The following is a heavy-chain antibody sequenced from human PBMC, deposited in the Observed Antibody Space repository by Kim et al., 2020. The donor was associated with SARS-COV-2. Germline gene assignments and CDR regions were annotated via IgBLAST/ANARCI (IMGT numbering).Heavy chain of an antibody. CDR3: AKEVIAAAGPANYYYYMDV. J-gene: IGHJ6*03. V-gene: IGHV3-9*01. D-gene: IGHD6-13*01. Sequence: RFTISRDNAKNSLYLQMNSLRAEDTALYYCAKEVIAAAGPANYYYYMDVWGKGTTVTVSS.